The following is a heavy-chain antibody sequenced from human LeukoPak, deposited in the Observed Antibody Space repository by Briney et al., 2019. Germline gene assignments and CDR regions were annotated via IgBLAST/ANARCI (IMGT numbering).Heavy chain of an antibody. CDR1: GFTFSSYA. V-gene: IGHV3-23*01. J-gene: IGHJ6*02. D-gene: IGHD3-3*01. CDR2: ISGSGGST. CDR3: AKVQYDYYYYYYAMDV. Sequence: GGSLRLSCAASGFTFSSYAMNCVRQAPGKRLEWGAVISGSGGSTYPADSVKGQFTISRDISWNTLYLQINSLRAEDTAVYYCAKVQYDYYYYYYAMDVWGQGTTVTVSS.